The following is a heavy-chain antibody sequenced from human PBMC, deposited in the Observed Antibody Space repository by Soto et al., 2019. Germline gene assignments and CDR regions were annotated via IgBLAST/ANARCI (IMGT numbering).Heavy chain of an antibody. CDR3: ARVYRSGWN. J-gene: IGHJ4*02. Sequence: PGGSLRLSCAASGFTFSSYSMNWVRQAPGKGLEWVSYISSSSSTIYYADSVKGRFTISRDNAKNSLYLQMNTLRVEDTAVYYCARVYRSGWNWGQGTLVTVSS. CDR1: GFTFSSYS. CDR2: ISSSSSTI. V-gene: IGHV3-48*01. D-gene: IGHD6-19*01.